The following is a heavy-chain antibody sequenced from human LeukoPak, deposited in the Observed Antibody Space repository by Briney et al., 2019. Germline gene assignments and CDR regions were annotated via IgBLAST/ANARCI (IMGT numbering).Heavy chain of an antibody. V-gene: IGHV3-7*01. CDR3: ARGPRYYYDSSSYSYFDY. Sequence: PGGSLRLSCVVSGFSFNTYWMSWVRQAPGKGLEWVANIKQDGSDKSYVDSVKGRFPISRHNAKNSGYLQMNSLRAEDTAVYYCARGPRYYYDSSSYSYFDYWGQGTLVTVSS. J-gene: IGHJ4*02. D-gene: IGHD3-22*01. CDR2: IKQDGSDK. CDR1: GFSFNTYW.